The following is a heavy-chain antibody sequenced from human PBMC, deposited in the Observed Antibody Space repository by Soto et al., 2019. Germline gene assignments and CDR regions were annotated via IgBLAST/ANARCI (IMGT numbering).Heavy chain of an antibody. J-gene: IGHJ4*02. CDR2: IYYSGST. CDR1: GGSISSSSYY. CDR3: ARRRYCSSTSCSGSGTPFDY. V-gene: IGHV4-39*01. Sequence: QLQLQESGPGLVKPSETLSLTCTVSGGSISSSSYYWGWIRQPPGKGLEWIGSIYYSGSTYYNPSLKSRVTISVDTSKNQFSLKLSSVTAADTAVYYCARRRYCSSTSCSGSGTPFDYWGQGTLVTVSS. D-gene: IGHD2-2*01.